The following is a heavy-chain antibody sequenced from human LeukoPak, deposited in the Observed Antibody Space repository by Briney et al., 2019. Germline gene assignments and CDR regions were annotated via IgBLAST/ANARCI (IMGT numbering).Heavy chain of an antibody. V-gene: IGHV4-61*08. CDR1: GGSISSGDYS. CDR2: IYYSGST. J-gene: IGHJ4*02. CDR3: ARDPLPLDY. Sequence: SQTLSLTCAVSGGSISSGDYSWSWLRQPPGKGLEWIGYIYYSGSTNYNPSLKSRVTISVDTSKNQFSLKLSSVTAADTAVYYCARDPLPLDYWGQGTLVTVSS.